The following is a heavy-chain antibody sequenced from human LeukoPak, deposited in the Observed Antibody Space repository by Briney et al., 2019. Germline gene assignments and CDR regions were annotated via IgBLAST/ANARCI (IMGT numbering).Heavy chain of an antibody. D-gene: IGHD3-22*01. CDR2: IKQDGSEK. V-gene: IGHV3-7*05. Sequence: PGGSLRLSCAASGFTFSSYWMSWVRQAPGKGLEWVANIKQDGSEKYYVDSVKGRFTISRDNAKNSLYLQMNSLRAEDTAVYYCAKGSGYYPEYFQHWGQGTLVTVSS. CDR1: GFTFSSYW. J-gene: IGHJ1*01. CDR3: AKGSGYYPEYFQH.